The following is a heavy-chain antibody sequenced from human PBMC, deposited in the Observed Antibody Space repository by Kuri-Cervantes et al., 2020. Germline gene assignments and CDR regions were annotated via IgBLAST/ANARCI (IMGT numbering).Heavy chain of an antibody. CDR1: GFTFDDYA. D-gene: IGHD3-3*01. Sequence: SLKISCAASGFTFDDYAMHWVRQAPGKGLEWVSGISWNSGSIGYADSVKGRFTISRDNAKNSLYLQMNSLRAEDTAVYYCAREYYDFWSGYSPLRGGFDPWGQGTLVTVSS. CDR3: AREYYDFWSGYSPLRGGFDP. V-gene: IGHV3-9*01. CDR2: ISWNSGSI. J-gene: IGHJ5*02.